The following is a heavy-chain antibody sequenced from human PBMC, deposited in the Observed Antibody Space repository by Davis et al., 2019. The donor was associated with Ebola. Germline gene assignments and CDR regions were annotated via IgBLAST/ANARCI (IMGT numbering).Heavy chain of an antibody. D-gene: IGHD2-2*01. CDR3: ARDGEAGYCSSTSCSEFDY. J-gene: IGHJ4*02. CDR2: IWYDGSNK. Sequence: PGGSLRLSCAASGFTFSSYGMHWVRQAPGKGLEWVAVIWYDGSNKYYADSVKGRFTISRDNSKNTLYLQMNSLRAEDTAVYYCARDGEAGYCSSTSCSEFDYWGQGTLVTVSS. CDR1: GFTFSSYG. V-gene: IGHV3-33*01.